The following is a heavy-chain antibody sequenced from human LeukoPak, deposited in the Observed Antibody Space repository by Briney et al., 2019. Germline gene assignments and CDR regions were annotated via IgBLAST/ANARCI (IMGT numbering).Heavy chain of an antibody. CDR3: ARADYYDSSGYYYWFDP. J-gene: IGHJ5*02. D-gene: IGHD3-22*01. V-gene: IGHV1-2*02. CDR2: INPNSGGT. CDR1: GYTFTGYY. Sequence: ASVKVSCKASGYTFTGYYMHWVRQAPGQGLEWMGWINPNSGGTNYAQKFQGRVTMTRDTSISTAYMELSRLRSDDTAAYYCARADYYDSSGYYYWFDPWGQGTLVTVSS.